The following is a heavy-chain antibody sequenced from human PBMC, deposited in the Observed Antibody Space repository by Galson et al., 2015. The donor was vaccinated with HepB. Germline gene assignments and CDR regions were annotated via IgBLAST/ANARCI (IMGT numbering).Heavy chain of an antibody. V-gene: IGHV1-46*01. J-gene: IGHJ3*01. CDR1: GYRFTAYY. Sequence: SVKVSCKASGYRFTAYYIHWVRQAPGQGFEWMGMIHPSGGFTTYAQKFQGRVTLTRDTSTGTVDLDLSSVTSDDTAVYFCARATGPNGRGFDLWGQGTMVIVSS. D-gene: IGHD1-1*01. CDR3: ARATGPNGRGFDL. CDR2: IHPSGGFT.